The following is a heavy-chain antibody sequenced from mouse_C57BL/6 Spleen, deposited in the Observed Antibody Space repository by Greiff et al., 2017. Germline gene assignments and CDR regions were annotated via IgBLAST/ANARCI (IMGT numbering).Heavy chain of an antibody. CDR1: GFSLTSYG. J-gene: IGHJ4*01. V-gene: IGHV2-4*01. D-gene: IGHD1-1*02. CDR3: ANNHYDYYAMDY. Sequence: VQLQQSGPGLVQPSQSLSITCTVSGFSLTSYGVHWVRQPPGKGLEWLGVIWSGGSTDYNAAYISRLGISKDNSKSQVFCKMNSLQADDTAIYYCANNHYDYYAMDYWGQGTSVTVSS. CDR2: IWSGGST.